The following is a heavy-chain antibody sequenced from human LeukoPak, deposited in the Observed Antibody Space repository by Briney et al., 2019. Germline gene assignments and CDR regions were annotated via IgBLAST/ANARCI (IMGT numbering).Heavy chain of an antibody. D-gene: IGHD3-10*01. CDR2: ISYDGSNK. J-gene: IGHJ6*04. Sequence: PGRSLRLSCAASGFTFSSYAMHWVRQAPGKGLEWVAVISYDGSNKYYADSVKGRFTISRDNSKNTLYLQMNSLRAEDTAAYYCARDLITMVRGVIIYYGMDVWGKGTTVTVSS. CDR1: GFTFSSYA. V-gene: IGHV3-30*04. CDR3: ARDLITMVRGVIIYYGMDV.